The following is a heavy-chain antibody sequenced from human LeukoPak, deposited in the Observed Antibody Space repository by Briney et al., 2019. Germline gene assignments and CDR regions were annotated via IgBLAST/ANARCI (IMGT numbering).Heavy chain of an antibody. CDR1: GYTFTGYY. V-gene: IGHV1-2*02. D-gene: IGHD6-6*01. J-gene: IGHJ6*03. Sequence: GASVKVSCKASGYTFTGYYMYWVRQAPGQGLEWMGWINPNSGGTNYAQKFQGRVTMTRDTSISTAYMELSSLRSDDTAVYYCARGIYSSSAGFSYYYYMDVWGKGTTVTVSS. CDR3: ARGIYSSSAGFSYYYYMDV. CDR2: INPNSGGT.